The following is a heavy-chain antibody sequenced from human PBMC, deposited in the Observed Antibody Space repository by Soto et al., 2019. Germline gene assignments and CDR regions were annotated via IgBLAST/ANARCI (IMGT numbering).Heavy chain of an antibody. V-gene: IGHV3-21*01. D-gene: IGHD6-6*01. CDR1: GFTFSSYS. Sequence: EVQLVESGGGLVKPGGSLRLSCAASGFTFSSYSMNWVRQAPGKGLEWVSSISSSSSYIYYADSVKGRFTISRDNAKNPLYLQMNSLRAEDTAVYYCARAGSSPYYYYYMDVWGKGTTVTVSS. CDR2: ISSSSSYI. J-gene: IGHJ6*03. CDR3: ARAGSSPYYYYYMDV.